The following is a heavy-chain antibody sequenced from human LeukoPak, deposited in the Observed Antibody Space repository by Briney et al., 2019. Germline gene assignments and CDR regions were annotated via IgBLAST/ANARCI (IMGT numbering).Heavy chain of an antibody. CDR3: ARPVGATPYYFDY. D-gene: IGHD1-26*01. J-gene: IGHJ4*02. CDR1: GYSFTSYW. Sequence: GESPKTSWKGSGYSFTSYWIGWVRQLPGKGLEWMGIIYPGDSDTRYSPSFQGQVTISADKSISTAYLQWSSLKGSDTAMYYCARPVGATPYYFDYWGQGTLVTVSS. V-gene: IGHV5-51*01. CDR2: IYPGDSDT.